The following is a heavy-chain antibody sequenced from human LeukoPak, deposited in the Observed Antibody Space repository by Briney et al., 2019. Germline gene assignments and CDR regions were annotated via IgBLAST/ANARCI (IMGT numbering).Heavy chain of an antibody. J-gene: IGHJ4*02. D-gene: IGHD3-10*01. CDR3: ARGTSYFMVRGAVDY. V-gene: IGHV3-21*01. CDR2: ISSSSSHI. Sequence: GGSLRLSCAASGFTFSSYSMNWVRQAPGKGLEWVSSISSSSSHIYYADSVKGRFTISRDNAKNSLYLQMNSLRAEDTAVYYCARGTSYFMVRGAVDYWGQGTLVTVSS. CDR1: GFTFSSYS.